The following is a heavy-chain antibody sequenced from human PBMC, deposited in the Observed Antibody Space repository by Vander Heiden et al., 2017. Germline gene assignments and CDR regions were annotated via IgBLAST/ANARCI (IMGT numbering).Heavy chain of an antibody. CDR1: GGTFSSYA. Sequence: QVQLVQSGAEVKKPGSSVKVSRKASGGTFSSYAISWVRQAPGQGLEWMGGIIPIFGTANYAQKFQGRVTITADESTSTAYMELSSLRSEDTAVYYCARGDYYGSGSYYNLMLDYWGQGTLVTVSS. CDR3: ARGDYYGSGSYYNLMLDY. J-gene: IGHJ4*02. CDR2: IIPIFGTA. D-gene: IGHD3-10*01. V-gene: IGHV1-69*01.